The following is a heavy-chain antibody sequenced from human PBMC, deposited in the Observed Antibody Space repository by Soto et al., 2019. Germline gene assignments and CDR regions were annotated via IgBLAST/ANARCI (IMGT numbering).Heavy chain of an antibody. CDR1: GGSFSGYY. CDR2: INHSGST. J-gene: IGHJ6*02. V-gene: IGHV4-34*01. Sequence: SETLSLTCAVYGGSFSGYYWSWIRQPPGKGLEWIGEINHSGSTNYNPSLKSRVTISVDTSKNQFSLKLSSVTAADTAVYYCASHRTNGDFARMDVWGQGTTVTVSS. D-gene: IGHD2-8*01. CDR3: ASHRTNGDFARMDV.